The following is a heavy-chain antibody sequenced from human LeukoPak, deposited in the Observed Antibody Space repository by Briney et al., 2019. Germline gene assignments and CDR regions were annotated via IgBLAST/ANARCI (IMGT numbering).Heavy chain of an antibody. V-gene: IGHV4-59*01. Sequence: TSETLSLTCTVSGGSISSYYWSWIRQPPGKGLEWIGYIYYSGSTNYNPSLKSRVTISVDTSKTQFSLKLSSVTAADTAVYYCARGPYDDILTGFPYWGQGTLVTVSS. D-gene: IGHD3-9*01. J-gene: IGHJ4*02. CDR2: IYYSGST. CDR1: GGSISSYY. CDR3: ARGPYDDILTGFPY.